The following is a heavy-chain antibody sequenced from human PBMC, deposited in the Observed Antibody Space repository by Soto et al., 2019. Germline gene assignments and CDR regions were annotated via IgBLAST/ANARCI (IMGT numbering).Heavy chain of an antibody. J-gene: IGHJ4*02. Sequence: ASVKVSCKASGYTFTSYGISWVRQAPGQGLEWIGWVSAYNGYTNYAQKFQGRVTMTTDTSTSTAYMELRSLKSDDTAVYYCARESTDPTRLPFFDSWGRGTQVTVSS. V-gene: IGHV1-18*01. CDR3: ARESTDPTRLPFFDS. D-gene: IGHD3-16*01. CDR1: GYTFTSYG. CDR2: VSAYNGYT.